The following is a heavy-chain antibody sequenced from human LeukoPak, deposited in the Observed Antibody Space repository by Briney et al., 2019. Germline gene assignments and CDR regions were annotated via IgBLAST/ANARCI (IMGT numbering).Heavy chain of an antibody. J-gene: IGHJ4*02. CDR1: GFTFDDYA. CDR3: ARDFGFSPSSGYSFDY. CDR2: ITGDGSNT. D-gene: IGHD3-22*01. Sequence: GGSLRLSCAASGFTFDDYAMHWVRQAPGKALAWVSLITGDGSNTYYAASVKGRFTISRDNSKNSLYLQMNSLRAEDTAVYYCARDFGFSPSSGYSFDYWGQGALVTVSS. V-gene: IGHV3-43*02.